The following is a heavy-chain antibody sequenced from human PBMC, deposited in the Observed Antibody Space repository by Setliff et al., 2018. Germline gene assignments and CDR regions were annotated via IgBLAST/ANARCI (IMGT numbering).Heavy chain of an antibody. CDR2: IVVGSGNT. CDR1: GYTFTSYG. D-gene: IGHD3-10*01. V-gene: IGHV1-58*02. CDR3: VREGVGSGSYYWEVVRGMDV. J-gene: IGHJ6*02. Sequence: GASVKVSCKASGYTFTSYGISWVRQARGQRLEWIGWIVVGSGNTNYAQKFQERVTITRDMSTSTAYMERSSLRSEDTAVYYWVREGVGSGSYYWEVVRGMDVWGQGTTVTVSS.